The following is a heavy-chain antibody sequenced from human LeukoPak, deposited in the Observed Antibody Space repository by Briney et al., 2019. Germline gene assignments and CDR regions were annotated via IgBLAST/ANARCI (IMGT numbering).Heavy chain of an antibody. CDR2: IYPGDSDT. V-gene: IGHV5-51*01. CDR3: ARRSSDYDWYLAI. CDR1: GYSFSTYW. Sequence: GESLKISCQGSGYSFSTYWIGWVRQMPGRGLEWMGIIYPGDSDTRYIPSFEGQVTISADESSNTVYLQWNSLKASDTAIYYCARRSSDYDWYLAIWGRGTLVTVSS. D-gene: IGHD3-22*01. J-gene: IGHJ2*01.